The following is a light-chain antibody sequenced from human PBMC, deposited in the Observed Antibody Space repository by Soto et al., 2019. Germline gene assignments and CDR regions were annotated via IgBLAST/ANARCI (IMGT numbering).Light chain of an antibody. V-gene: IGKV3-11*01. Sequence: EIVLTQSPATLSLSPGERATLSCRASQSVSSNLAWYQQKPGQAPRLPIYGASSRATGIPDRFSGSGSGTDFTLTISSLEPEDFAVYYCQQRSNWPPWTFGQGTKVDIK. CDR2: GAS. J-gene: IGKJ1*01. CDR3: QQRSNWPPWT. CDR1: QSVSSN.